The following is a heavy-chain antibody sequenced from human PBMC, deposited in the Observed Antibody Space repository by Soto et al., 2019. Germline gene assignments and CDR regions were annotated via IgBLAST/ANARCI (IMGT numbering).Heavy chain of an antibody. CDR2: IYYSGST. CDR3: ARGWTTVTTFCY. Sequence: SETLSLTCTVSGGSISSGDYYWSWIRQPPGKGLEWIGYIYYSGSTYYNPSLKSRVTISVDTSKNQFSLKLSSVTAADTAVYYCARGWTTVTTFCYWGQGTLVTVSS. V-gene: IGHV4-30-4*01. CDR1: GGSISSGDYY. J-gene: IGHJ4*02. D-gene: IGHD4-17*01.